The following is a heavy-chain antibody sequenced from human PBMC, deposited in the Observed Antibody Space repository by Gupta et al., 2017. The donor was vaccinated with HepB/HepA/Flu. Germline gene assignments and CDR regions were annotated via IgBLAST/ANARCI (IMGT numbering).Heavy chain of an antibody. CDR2: IRSNTDGGTT. J-gene: IGHJ4*02. CDR1: GFILNNVW. CDR3: TSPQVDY. V-gene: IGHV3-15*01. Sequence: EVQLVESGGGLVRLGGSLRLSCAASGFILNNVWMTWVRQAPGKGLEWVGRIRSNTDGGTTDYLAPVKGRFTISRDDSKNTLYLQMNSLKTEDTAVYYCTSPQVDYWGQGTLVTVSS.